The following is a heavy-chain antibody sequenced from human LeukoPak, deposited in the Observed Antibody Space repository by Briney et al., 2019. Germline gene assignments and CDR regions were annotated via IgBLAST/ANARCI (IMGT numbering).Heavy chain of an antibody. D-gene: IGHD1-26*01. V-gene: IGHV3-23*01. CDR2: ISGSGGST. Sequence: WGSLRLSCAASGFTFSSYAISWVRQAPGKGLEWVSAISGSGGSTYYADSVKGRFTISRDNSKNTLYLQMNSLRAEDTAVYYCAKDRWELLGSFDYWGQGTLVTVSS. CDR1: GFTFSSYA. CDR3: AKDRWELLGSFDY. J-gene: IGHJ4*02.